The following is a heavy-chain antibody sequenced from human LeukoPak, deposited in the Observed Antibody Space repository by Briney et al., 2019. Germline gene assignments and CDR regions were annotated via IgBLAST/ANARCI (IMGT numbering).Heavy chain of an antibody. CDR3: ARPSNDCSSTSCPFDY. V-gene: IGHV4-34*01. CDR1: GGSISGYY. D-gene: IGHD2-2*01. J-gene: IGHJ4*02. CDR2: INHSGST. Sequence: SETLSLTCAVYGGSISGYYWSWIRQPPGKGLEWIGEINHSGSTNYNPSLKSRATISVDTSKNQFSLKLSSVTAADTAVYYCARPSNDCSSTSCPFDYWGQGTLVTVSS.